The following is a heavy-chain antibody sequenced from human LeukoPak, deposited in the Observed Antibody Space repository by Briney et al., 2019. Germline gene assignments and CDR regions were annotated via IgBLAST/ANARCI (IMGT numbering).Heavy chain of an antibody. V-gene: IGHV4-61*09. CDR3: ARDHLDYFDYYYMDV. CDR1: GGSISSGSYY. Sequence: SETLSLTCTVPGGSISSGSYYWSWIRQPAGKGLEWIGHIYTSGSTNYNPSLKSRVTISVNTSKNQFSLKLSSVTAADTAVYYCARDHLDYFDYYYMDVWGKGTTVTVSS. D-gene: IGHD2/OR15-2a*01. CDR2: IYTSGST. J-gene: IGHJ6*03.